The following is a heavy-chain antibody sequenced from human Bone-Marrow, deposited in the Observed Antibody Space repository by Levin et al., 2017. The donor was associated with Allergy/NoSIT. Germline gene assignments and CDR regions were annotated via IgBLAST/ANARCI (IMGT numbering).Heavy chain of an antibody. CDR2: ISYDGSNK. CDR3: AKLSYGDYSIYY. V-gene: IGHV3-30*18. CDR1: GFTFSSYG. J-gene: IGHJ4*02. Sequence: GESLKISCAASGFTFSSYGMHWVRQAPGKGLEWVAVISYDGSNKYYADSVKGRFTISRDNSKNTLYLQMNSLRAEDTAVYYCAKLSYGDYSIYYWGQGTLVTVSS. D-gene: IGHD4-17*01.